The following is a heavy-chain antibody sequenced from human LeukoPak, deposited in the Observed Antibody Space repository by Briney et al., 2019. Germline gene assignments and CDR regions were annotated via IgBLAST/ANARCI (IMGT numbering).Heavy chain of an antibody. V-gene: IGHV1-46*01. D-gene: IGHD6-13*01. CDR1: GYTFTSYY. Sequence: ASVKVSCKASGYTFTSYYMHWVRQAPGQGLEWMGIINPSGGSTSYAQKFQGRVTMTRDTSTSTVYMELSSLRSEDTAVYCCARGAPNSSSWLYYFDYWGQGTLVTVSS. CDR3: ARGAPNSSSWLYYFDY. CDR2: INPSGGST. J-gene: IGHJ4*02.